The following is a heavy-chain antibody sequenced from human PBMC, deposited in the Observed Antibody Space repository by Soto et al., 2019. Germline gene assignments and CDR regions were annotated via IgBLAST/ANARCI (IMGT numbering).Heavy chain of an antibody. CDR3: ARAGPAGHYYSGMDV. V-gene: IGHV4-59*01. CDR2: IYYSGST. J-gene: IGHJ6*02. Sequence: SETLSLTCTVSSGSINNYYWSWIRQPPGKGLEWIGYIYYSGSTNFNPSLKSRVTISVDTSKNQFSLKLSSVTAADTAVYYCARAGPAGHYYSGMDVWGQGTTVTVSS. CDR1: SGSINNYY. D-gene: IGHD6-19*01.